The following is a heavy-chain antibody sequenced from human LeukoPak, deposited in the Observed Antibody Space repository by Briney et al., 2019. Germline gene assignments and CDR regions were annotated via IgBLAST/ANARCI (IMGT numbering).Heavy chain of an antibody. D-gene: IGHD5-24*01. Sequence: PGGSLRLSCAASGFTFSSYAMHWVRQAPGKGLEGVAVISYDGSNKYYADSVKGRFTISRDNSKNTLYLKMNSLRAEDTAVYYCARGGWLQSFYNDMDVGGQGTPVTVSS. CDR2: ISYDGSNK. CDR3: ARGGWLQSFYNDMDV. J-gene: IGHJ6*02. V-gene: IGHV3-30-3*01. CDR1: GFTFSSYA.